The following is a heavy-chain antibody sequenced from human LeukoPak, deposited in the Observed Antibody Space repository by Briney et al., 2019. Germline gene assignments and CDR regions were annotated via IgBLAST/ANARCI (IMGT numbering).Heavy chain of an antibody. CDR1: GYRFNAYW. Sequence: GESLKISCKGSGYRFNAYWIAWVRQMPGKGLEWMGIIYPDDSDTRYSSSFQGQVTISADKSVRTAYLQWGSLKASDTAMYYCARPNITSYYDSRGYDAFDVWGQGTMVTVSS. CDR3: ARPNITSYYDSRGYDAFDV. V-gene: IGHV5-51*01. J-gene: IGHJ3*01. CDR2: IYPDDSDT. D-gene: IGHD3-22*01.